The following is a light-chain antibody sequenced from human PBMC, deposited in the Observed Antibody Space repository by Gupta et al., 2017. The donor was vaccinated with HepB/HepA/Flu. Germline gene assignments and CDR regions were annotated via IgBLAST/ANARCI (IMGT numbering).Light chain of an antibody. Sequence: QSALTQPASVSGSPGQSITISCTGTSSDVGSYNLVSWYQQHPGKAPKLMIYEVSKRPSGVSNRFSGSKSGNTAALTISGRQDEEEADYYCCSYAGSSTVVFGGGTKLTVL. CDR3: CSYAGSSTVV. J-gene: IGLJ2*01. CDR2: EVS. CDR1: SSDVGSYNL. V-gene: IGLV2-23*02.